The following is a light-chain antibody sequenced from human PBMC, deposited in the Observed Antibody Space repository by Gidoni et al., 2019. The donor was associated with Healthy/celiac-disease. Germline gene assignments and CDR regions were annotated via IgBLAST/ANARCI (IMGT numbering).Light chain of an antibody. J-gene: IGKJ5*01. CDR1: QGITSS. V-gene: IGKV1-13*02. CDR3: QQFNSYPIT. Sequence: AIQLTQSPSSLSASVGDRVTITCRASQGITSSLVWYQQKPGKAPKVLIYDASNLESGVPSRFSGSGSGTDFTLTISSLQPEDFATYYCQQFNSYPITFGQGTRLEIK. CDR2: DAS.